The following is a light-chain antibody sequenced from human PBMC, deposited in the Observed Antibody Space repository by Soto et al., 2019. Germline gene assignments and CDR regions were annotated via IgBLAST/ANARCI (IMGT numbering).Light chain of an antibody. CDR2: EDI. J-gene: IGLJ1*01. V-gene: IGLV2-23*01. CDR3: CSYAGSSIYV. Sequence: QSVLTQPASVSGSPGQSITISCTGTGSDVGSYNLVSWFQHHPGKAPELIIYEDIKRPSGISNRFSGSKSGNTASLTISGLQAEDEADYHCCSYAGSSIYVFGTGTKLTVL. CDR1: GSDVGSYNL.